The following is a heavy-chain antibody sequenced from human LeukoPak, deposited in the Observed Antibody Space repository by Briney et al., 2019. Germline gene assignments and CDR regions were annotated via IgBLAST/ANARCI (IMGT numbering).Heavy chain of an antibody. Sequence: GGSLSLSCAASGFTFSTYSMNWVRQAPGKGLEWVSCISTRSTYIYYADSVKGRFTISRDNAKNSLYLQMNSLRAEDTAVYYCARARGRSINDAFDIWGQGTMVTVSS. CDR2: ISTRSTYI. V-gene: IGHV3-21*01. D-gene: IGHD3-16*01. CDR1: GFTFSTYS. CDR3: ARARGRSINDAFDI. J-gene: IGHJ3*02.